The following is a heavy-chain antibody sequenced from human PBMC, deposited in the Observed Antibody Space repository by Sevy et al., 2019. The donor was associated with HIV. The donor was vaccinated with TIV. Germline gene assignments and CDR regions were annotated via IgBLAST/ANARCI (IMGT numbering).Heavy chain of an antibody. CDR3: ARAFYYGSGGMDV. J-gene: IGHJ6*02. D-gene: IGHD3-10*01. V-gene: IGHV3-11*01. CDR1: GFTFSDYY. CDR2: ISSSGSTI. Sequence: GGSLRLSCAASGFTFSDYYMSWIRQAPGKGLEWISYISSSGSTIYYADSVTGRFTISRDNAKNSLYLQMNSLRAEDTAVYYCARAFYYGSGGMDVWGQGTTVTVSS.